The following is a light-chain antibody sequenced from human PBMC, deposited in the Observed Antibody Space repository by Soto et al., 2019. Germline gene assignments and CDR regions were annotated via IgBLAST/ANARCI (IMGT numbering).Light chain of an antibody. V-gene: IGKV4-1*01. J-gene: IGKJ1*01. Sequence: DIVMTQSPDSLAVYLGERATITCTSSQSVLYSSNNKNYLAWYQQKPGQPPKLLIYWASTRESGVPDRFSGSGSGTDFTLTISSLQAEEVAVYYCQKYYSTPRTVGQGNKVDIK. CDR1: QSVLYSSNNKNY. CDR3: QKYYSTPRT. CDR2: WAS.